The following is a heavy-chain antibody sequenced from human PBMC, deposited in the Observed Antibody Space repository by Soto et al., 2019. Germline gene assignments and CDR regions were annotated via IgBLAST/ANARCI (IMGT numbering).Heavy chain of an antibody. Sequence: EVQLVESGGGLVQPGRSLRLSCAASGFTFDAYAMHWVRQAPGKGLEWVSGISWNSGSIGYADSVKGRFTISRDKAKNSLYLQMNSLRAEDTALYYCAKDGRYYYYGMDVWGQGTTATVSS. CDR2: ISWNSGSI. CDR3: AKDGRYYYYGMDV. V-gene: IGHV3-9*01. CDR1: GFTFDAYA. J-gene: IGHJ6*02.